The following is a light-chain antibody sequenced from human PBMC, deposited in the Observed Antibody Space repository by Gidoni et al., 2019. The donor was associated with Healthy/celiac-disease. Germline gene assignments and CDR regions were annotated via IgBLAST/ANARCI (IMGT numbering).Light chain of an antibody. V-gene: IGKV3-15*01. J-gene: IGKJ2*02. CDR3: QQYNNWPPWT. CDR2: GAS. Sequence: EIVMTQSPATLSVSPGERATLSCRASQSVSSNLAWYQQKPGQAPRLLIYGASTRATGIPARFSCSGSGTEFTLTISSLQSEDFAVYYCQQYNNWPPWTFGQGTKLEIK. CDR1: QSVSSN.